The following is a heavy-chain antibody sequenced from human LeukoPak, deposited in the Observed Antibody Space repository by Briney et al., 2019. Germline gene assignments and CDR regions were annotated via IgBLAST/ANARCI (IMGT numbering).Heavy chain of an antibody. CDR2: ITGSGGNT. CDR1: GFTFSSYA. CDR3: AQGTPTGYGTSWFDY. J-gene: IGHJ4*02. Sequence: PGGSLTLSCAASGFTFSSYAMSWVRQAPGKGLEWVSLITGSGGNTYSADSVKGRFTISRDNSKNTLYLQMSSLRAEDTAIYYCAQGTPTGYGTSWFDYWGQGTLVTVSS. D-gene: IGHD6-13*01. V-gene: IGHV3-23*01.